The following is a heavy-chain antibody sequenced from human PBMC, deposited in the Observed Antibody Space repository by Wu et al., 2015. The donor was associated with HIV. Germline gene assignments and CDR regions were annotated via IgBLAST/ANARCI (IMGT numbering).Heavy chain of an antibody. V-gene: IGHV1-58*02. CDR1: GFTFTSSA. Sequence: QLVQSGPEVKKPGTSVKVSCKASGFTFTSSATQWVRQARGQRLEWIGWIVVGSGNTNYAQKFQERVTITRDTSTRTAYMELSSLRSEDTAVYYCAAKSYYSDSRGYYDDGFDIWGQGTNGHRLF. CDR2: IVVGSGNT. J-gene: IGHJ3*02. CDR3: AAKSYYSDSRGYYDDGFDI. D-gene: IGHD3-22*01.